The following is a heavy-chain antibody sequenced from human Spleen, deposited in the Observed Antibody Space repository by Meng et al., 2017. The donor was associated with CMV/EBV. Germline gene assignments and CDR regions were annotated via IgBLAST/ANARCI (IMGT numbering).Heavy chain of an antibody. CDR2: IYHSGST. V-gene: IGHV4-38-2*02. J-gene: IGHJ3*01. CDR1: NYSINNGHY. D-gene: IGHD3-3*01. Sequence: GSLRLSCTVSNYSINNGHYWGWIRQPPGKGLEWIGNIYHSGSTYYNLSLKSRVTISVDTSKNQFSLNMSSVTAADTALYYCARDWYYDPLGLWGQGTMVTVSS. CDR3: ARDWYYDPLGL.